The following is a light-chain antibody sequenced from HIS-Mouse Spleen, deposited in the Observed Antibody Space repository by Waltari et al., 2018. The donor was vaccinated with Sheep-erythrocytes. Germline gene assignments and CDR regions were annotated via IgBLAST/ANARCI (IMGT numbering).Light chain of an antibody. CDR2: AAS. Sequence: DIQMTQSPSSVSASVGDRVTITCRASQGLSSWLAWYQQKPGKAPKLLIYAASSFQSGVPSRFSGSGSGTDFTLTISSLQPEDFASYYCQQANSFPITFGQGTRLEIK. J-gene: IGKJ5*01. CDR3: QQANSFPIT. V-gene: IGKV1-12*01. CDR1: QGLSSW.